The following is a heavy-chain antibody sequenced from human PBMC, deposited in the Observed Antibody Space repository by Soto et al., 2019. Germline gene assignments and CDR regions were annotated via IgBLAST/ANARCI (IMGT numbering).Heavy chain of an antibody. CDR3: AGGDSSDAFDT. Sequence: PSETLSLTCAVYGGSFSGYYWSWIRQPPGKGLEWIGEINHSGSTNYNPSLKSRVTILVDTTKNQFSLKVTSVTAADTAVYYCAGGDSSDAFDTCGQANMGTVSS. CDR1: GGSFSGYY. CDR2: INHSGST. V-gene: IGHV4-34*01. D-gene: IGHD2-15*01. J-gene: IGHJ3*02.